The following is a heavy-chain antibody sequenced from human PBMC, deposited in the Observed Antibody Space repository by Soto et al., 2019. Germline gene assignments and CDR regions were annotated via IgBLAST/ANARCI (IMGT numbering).Heavy chain of an antibody. Sequence: GGSLRLSCAASGFTFSSYDMHWVRQATGKGPEWVSGIGTAGDTYYPGSVKGRFTISRENAKNSLYLQMNSLRAEDTAVYYCARCFPQGIVPTTMRYYYYYGMDVWGQGTTVTVSS. D-gene: IGHD2-2*01. J-gene: IGHJ6*02. V-gene: IGHV3-13*01. CDR2: IGTAGDT. CDR1: GFTFSSYD. CDR3: ARCFPQGIVPTTMRYYYYYGMDV.